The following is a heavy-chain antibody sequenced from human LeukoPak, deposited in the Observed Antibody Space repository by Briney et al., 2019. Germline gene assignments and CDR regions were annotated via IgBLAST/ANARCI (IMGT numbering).Heavy chain of an antibody. Sequence: GGSLRLSCAASGFIFSDYSMNWVRQAPGKGLEWVSYIRSSTISYADSVKGRFTISRDNAKNSLFLHMNSLRDEDTAVYYCATDVPAVTIFGYWGQGTLVTVSS. CDR1: GFIFSDYS. CDR3: ATDVPAVTIFGY. CDR2: IRSSTI. J-gene: IGHJ4*02. D-gene: IGHD2-2*01. V-gene: IGHV3-48*02.